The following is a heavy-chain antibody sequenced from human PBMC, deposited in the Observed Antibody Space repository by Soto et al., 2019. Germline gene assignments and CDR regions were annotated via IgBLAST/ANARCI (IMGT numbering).Heavy chain of an antibody. CDR3: ARSIPGTTSFDS. D-gene: IGHD1-7*01. CDR2: SRDKGNSYST. Sequence: EVHLVESGGGLVQPGGSLRLSCAGSGFTFSDYYIDWVRQAPGKGLEWVGRSRDKGNSYSTDYAASVKGRFTVSRDTSKNCLYLQMHSLKAADTVMYYCARSIPGTTSFDSWGQGTPVTVSS. J-gene: IGHJ4*02. CDR1: GFTFSDYY. V-gene: IGHV3-72*01.